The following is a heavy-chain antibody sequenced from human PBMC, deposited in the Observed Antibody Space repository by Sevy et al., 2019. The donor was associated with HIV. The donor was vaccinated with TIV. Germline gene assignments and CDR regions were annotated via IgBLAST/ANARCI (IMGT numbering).Heavy chain of an antibody. J-gene: IGHJ4*02. D-gene: IGHD6-19*01. CDR1: GASISSSGYY. CDR3: AGPILTYNNGWSYYDY. Sequence: SETLSLTCTVSGASISSSGYYWGWIRQPPGKGLEWIASINYSGITFYNPSHKSRITISADTSKNQFSLDLNSVTAADTAIYYCAGPILTYNNGWSYYDYWGQGTVVTVSS. CDR2: INYSGIT. V-gene: IGHV4-39*01.